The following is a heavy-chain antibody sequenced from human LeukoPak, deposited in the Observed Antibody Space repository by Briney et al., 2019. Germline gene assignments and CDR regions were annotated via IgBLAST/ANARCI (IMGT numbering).Heavy chain of an antibody. CDR3: ARVRYCSSTSCYRYYFYY. CDR1: GGSFSGYY. Sequence: PSETLSLTCAVYGGSFSGYYWSWIRQPPGKGLEWIGEINHSGSTNYNPSLKSRVTISVDTSKNQFSLKLSSVTAADTAVYYCARVRYCSSTSCYRYYFYYWGQGTLVTVSS. J-gene: IGHJ4*02. CDR2: INHSGST. D-gene: IGHD2-2*02. V-gene: IGHV4-34*01.